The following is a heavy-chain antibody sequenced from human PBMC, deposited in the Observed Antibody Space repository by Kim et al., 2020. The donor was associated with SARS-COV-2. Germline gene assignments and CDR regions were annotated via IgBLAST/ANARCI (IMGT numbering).Heavy chain of an antibody. V-gene: IGHV5-51*01. CDR2: IYPGDSDT. CDR1: GYSFTSYW. Sequence: GESLKISCKGSGYSFTSYWIGWVRQMPGKGLEWMGIIYPGDSDTRYSPSFQGQVTISADKSISTAYLQWSSLKASDTAMYYCARPEHDILTGRKHDAFDIWGQGTMVTVSS. D-gene: IGHD3-9*01. J-gene: IGHJ3*02. CDR3: ARPEHDILTGRKHDAFDI.